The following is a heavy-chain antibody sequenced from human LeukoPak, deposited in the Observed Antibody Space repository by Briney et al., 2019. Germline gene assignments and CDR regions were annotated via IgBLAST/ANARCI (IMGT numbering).Heavy chain of an antibody. CDR1: GFTFSSYA. D-gene: IGHD2-2*01. V-gene: IGHV3-23*01. CDR2: ISGSGGTT. Sequence: GGSLRLSCAASGFTFSSYAMSWVRQAPGKGLEWVSTISGSGGTTYYSDSVKGRFTISRDNSKNTLYLQMDSLRAEDMAVYYCAKELVSRSSLSFDYWGQGTRVTVSS. CDR3: AKELVSRSSLSFDY. J-gene: IGHJ4*02.